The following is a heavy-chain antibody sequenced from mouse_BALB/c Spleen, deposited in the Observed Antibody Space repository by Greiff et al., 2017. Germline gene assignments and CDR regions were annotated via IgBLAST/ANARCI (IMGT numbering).Heavy chain of an antibody. CDR3: TRDRYYFDY. J-gene: IGHJ2*01. Sequence: QVQLQQSGAELVRPGASVTLSCKASGYTFTDYEMHWVKQTPVHGLEWIGAIDPETGGTAYNQKFKGKATLTADKSSSTAYMELRSLTSEDSAFYYCTRDRYYFDYWGQGTTLTVSS. CDR1: GYTFTDYE. CDR2: IDPETGGT. V-gene: IGHV1-15*01. D-gene: IGHD2-14*01.